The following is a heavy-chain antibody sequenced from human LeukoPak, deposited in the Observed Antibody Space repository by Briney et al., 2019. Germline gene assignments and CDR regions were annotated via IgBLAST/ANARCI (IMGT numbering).Heavy chain of an antibody. CDR3: ARVIVVVVTATLRPASFDY. CDR2: TSYRSKWSD. V-gene: IGHV6-1*01. Sequence: SQTLSLTCAISGDSVSTNSAAWNWIRQSPSRGLEWLGRTSYRSKWSDDYAVSVKSRITVNPDTSKNQFSLKLGSVTAADTAVYYCARVIVVVVTATLRPASFDYWGQGTLVTVSS. D-gene: IGHD2-15*01. CDR1: GDSVSTNSAA. J-gene: IGHJ4*02.